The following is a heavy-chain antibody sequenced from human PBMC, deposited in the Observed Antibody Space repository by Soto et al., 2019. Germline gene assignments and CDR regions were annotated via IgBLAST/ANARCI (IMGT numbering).Heavy chain of an antibody. CDR1: GFTLSNFW. Sequence: VGSLRLSCAASGFTLSNFWMHWVRQVPGKGLVWVSRINDDGSRTKYADSVEGRLTISRDTAKNTLYLQMDSLRVEDTAVYYCVRDHHDYDFWSGNPRGYFDLWGRGTLVTVSS. D-gene: IGHD3-3*01. J-gene: IGHJ2*01. V-gene: IGHV3-74*01. CDR3: VRDHHDYDFWSGNPRGYFDL. CDR2: INDDGSRT.